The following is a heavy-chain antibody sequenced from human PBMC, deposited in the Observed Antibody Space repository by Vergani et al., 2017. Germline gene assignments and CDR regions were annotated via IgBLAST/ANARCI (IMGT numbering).Heavy chain of an antibody. D-gene: IGHD5-12*01. CDR2: IYPGDSDT. CDR1: GYSFTSYW. J-gene: IGHJ3*02. CDR3: ARPLMRVATIPDAFDI. V-gene: IGHV5-51*03. Sequence: EVQLVQSGAEVKKPGESLKISCKGSGYSFTSYWIGWVRQMPGKGLEWMGIIYPGDSDTRYSPSFQGQVTISADKSNSTAYLQWSSLKASDTAMYYCARPLMRVATIPDAFDIWGQGTMVTVSS.